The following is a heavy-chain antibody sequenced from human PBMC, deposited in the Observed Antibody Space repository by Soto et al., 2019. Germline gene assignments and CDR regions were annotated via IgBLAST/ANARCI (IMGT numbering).Heavy chain of an antibody. CDR2: IYYSGST. D-gene: IGHD3-3*01. Sequence: QVQLQESGPGLVKPSETLSLTCTVSGGSVSSGSYYWSWIRQPPGKGLEWIGYIYYSGSTNYNPSPKSRVTISVDTSKNQFSLKLSSVTAADTAVYYCARGGGDFWTDYYYYGMDVWGQGTTVTVSS. CDR3: ARGGGDFWTDYYYYGMDV. V-gene: IGHV4-61*01. CDR1: GGSVSSGSYY. J-gene: IGHJ6*02.